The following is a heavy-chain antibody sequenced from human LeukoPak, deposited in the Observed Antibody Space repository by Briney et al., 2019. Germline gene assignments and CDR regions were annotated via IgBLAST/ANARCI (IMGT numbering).Heavy chain of an antibody. J-gene: IGHJ5*02. CDR2: IYYSGST. CDR3: ARVALKYFDP. V-gene: IGHV4-30-4*01. CDR1: GGSISSYY. D-gene: IGHD2/OR15-2a*01. Sequence: SETLSLTCTVSGGSISSYYWSWIRQPPGKGLEWIGYIYYSGSTYYNPSLKSRVTISVDTSKNQFSLKLSSVTAADTAVYYCARVALKYFDPWGQGTLVTVSS.